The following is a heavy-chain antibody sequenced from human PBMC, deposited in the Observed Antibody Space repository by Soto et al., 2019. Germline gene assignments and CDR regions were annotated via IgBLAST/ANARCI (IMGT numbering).Heavy chain of an antibody. Sequence: QVQLVESGGGVVQPGRSLRLSCAASGFTFSSYAMHWVRQAPGTGLEWVAVISYDGSNKYYADSVKGRFTISRDNSKNTLYLQMNSLRAEDTAVYYCARVMEGDYYYYGMDVWGQGTTVTVSS. D-gene: IGHD2-8*01. CDR3: ARVMEGDYYYYGMDV. J-gene: IGHJ6*02. V-gene: IGHV3-30-3*01. CDR1: GFTFSSYA. CDR2: ISYDGSNK.